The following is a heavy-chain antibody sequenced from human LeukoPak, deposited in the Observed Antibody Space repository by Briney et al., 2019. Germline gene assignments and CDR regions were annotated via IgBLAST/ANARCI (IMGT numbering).Heavy chain of an antibody. CDR1: GFTLSTNA. J-gene: IGHJ6*02. V-gene: IGHV3-23*01. Sequence: GGSLRLSCLTSGFTLSTNAMSWVRQAPGKGLEWISGISGSGASTYYADSVKGRFTISRDNSENTLYLQMNSLRAEDTAIYYCAKVRNLIYYYGMDVWGQGTTVTVSS. CDR3: AKVRNLIYYYGMDV. CDR2: ISGSGAST. D-gene: IGHD1-14*01.